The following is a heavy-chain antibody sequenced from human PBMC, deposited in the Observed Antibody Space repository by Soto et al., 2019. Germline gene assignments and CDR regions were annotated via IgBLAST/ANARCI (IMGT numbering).Heavy chain of an antibody. CDR2: IKQDGSEK. D-gene: IGHD2-2*01. Sequence: PGGSLRLSCAASGFTFSSYWMSRVRQAPGKGLEWVANIKQDGSEKYYVDSVKGRFTISRDNAKNSLYLQMNSLRAEDTAVYYCARIDCSSTSCYEFYYYYMDVWGKGTTVTVSS. CDR3: ARIDCSSTSCYEFYYYYMDV. J-gene: IGHJ6*03. V-gene: IGHV3-7*01. CDR1: GFTFSSYW.